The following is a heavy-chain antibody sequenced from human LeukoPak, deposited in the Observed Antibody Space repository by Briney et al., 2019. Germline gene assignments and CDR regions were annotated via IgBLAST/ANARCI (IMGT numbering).Heavy chain of an antibody. D-gene: IGHD3-22*01. J-gene: IGHJ4*02. Sequence: SETLSLTCTVSGGSISSSSYYWGWIRQPPGKGLEWIGSIYYSGSTNYNPSLKSRVTISVDTSKNQFSLKLSSVTAADTAVYYCARHTPYYYDSSGYYYLSPFDYWGQGTLVTVSS. CDR3: ARHTPYYYDSSGYYYLSPFDY. CDR1: GGSISSSSYY. V-gene: IGHV4-39*01. CDR2: IYYSGST.